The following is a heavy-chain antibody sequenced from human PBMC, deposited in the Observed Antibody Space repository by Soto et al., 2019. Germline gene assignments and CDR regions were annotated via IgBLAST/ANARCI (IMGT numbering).Heavy chain of an antibody. CDR1: GYTLTELS. CDR3: ATGREVGATLWYYYGMDV. J-gene: IGHJ6*02. CDR2: FDPEDGET. V-gene: IGHV1-24*01. Sequence: QVQLVQSGAEVKKPGASVKVSCKVSGYTLTELSMHWVRQAPGKGLEWMGGFDPEDGETIYAQKFQGRVTMTEDTSTDTAYMELSSLRSEDTAVYYCATGREVGATLWYYYGMDVWGQWTTVTVSS. D-gene: IGHD1-26*01.